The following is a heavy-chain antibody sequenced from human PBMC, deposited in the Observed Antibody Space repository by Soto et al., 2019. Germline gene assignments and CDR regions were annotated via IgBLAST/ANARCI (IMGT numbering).Heavy chain of an antibody. CDR1: GDTFSGYP. CDR3: ARDGGFGELKY. V-gene: IGHV1-69*18. J-gene: IGHJ4*02. CDR2: NIPVFGTT. Sequence: QLQLVQSGAELKKPGSSVNVSCKASGDTFSGYPINWVRQAPGEGLEWMGRNIPVFGTTNDAHRFEGRVTFTADETTKTAYMELRGLLSEDTAVYYCARDGGFGELKYWGPGTLVTVSS. D-gene: IGHD3-10*01.